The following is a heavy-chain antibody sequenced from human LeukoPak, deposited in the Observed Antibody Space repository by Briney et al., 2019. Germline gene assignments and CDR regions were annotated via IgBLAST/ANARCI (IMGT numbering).Heavy chain of an antibody. J-gene: IGHJ4*02. Sequence: EGSLRLSCAASGFTFSSYAMSWVRQAPGKGLEWVSAISGSGGSTYYADSVKGRFTISRDNSKNTLYLQMNSLSAEDTAVYYCAKEHSGYEIAVADYWGQGTLVTVSS. D-gene: IGHD5-12*01. CDR1: GFTFSSYA. V-gene: IGHV3-23*01. CDR3: AKEHSGYEIAVADY. CDR2: ISGSGGST.